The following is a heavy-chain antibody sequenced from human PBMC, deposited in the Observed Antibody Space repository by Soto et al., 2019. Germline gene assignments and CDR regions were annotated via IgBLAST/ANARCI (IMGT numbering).Heavy chain of an antibody. CDR1: GFTFSSYS. CDR3: ARYCYSYGYYYYYGMDV. Sequence: EVQLVESGGGLVKPGGSLRLSCAASGFTFSSYSMNWVRQAPGKGLEWVSSISSSSSYIYYADSVKGRFTISRDNAKNSQYLQMNSLRAEDTAEYYCARYCYSYGYYYYYGMDVWGQGTTVTVSS. D-gene: IGHD5-18*01. J-gene: IGHJ6*02. V-gene: IGHV3-21*01. CDR2: ISSSSSYI.